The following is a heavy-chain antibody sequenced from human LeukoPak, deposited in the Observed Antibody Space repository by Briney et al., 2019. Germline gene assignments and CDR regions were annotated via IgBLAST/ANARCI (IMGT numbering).Heavy chain of an antibody. Sequence: PSETLSLTCTVSGGSISSGGYYWSWIRQPPGKGLEWIGYIYHSGSTYYNPSLKSRVTISVDRSKNQFSLKVSSVTAADTAVYYCVRGIPGSFYFDYWGQGTLVTVSS. CDR2: IYHSGST. V-gene: IGHV4-30-2*01. D-gene: IGHD1-26*01. CDR1: GGSISSGGYY. CDR3: VRGIPGSFYFDY. J-gene: IGHJ4*02.